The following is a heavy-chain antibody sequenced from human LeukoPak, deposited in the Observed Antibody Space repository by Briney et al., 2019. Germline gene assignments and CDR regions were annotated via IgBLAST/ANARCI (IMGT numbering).Heavy chain of an antibody. CDR2: IYHSGST. Sequence: PSQTLSLTCTVSGGSISSGGYYWSWIRQPPGKGLGWIGCIYHSGSTYYNPSLKSRVTISVDRSKNQFSLKLSSVTAADTAVYYCASAPPYCSSTSCYTGGPDYWGQGTLVTVSS. CDR3: ASAPPYCSSTSCYTGGPDY. V-gene: IGHV4-30-2*01. D-gene: IGHD2-2*02. J-gene: IGHJ4*02. CDR1: GGSISSGGYY.